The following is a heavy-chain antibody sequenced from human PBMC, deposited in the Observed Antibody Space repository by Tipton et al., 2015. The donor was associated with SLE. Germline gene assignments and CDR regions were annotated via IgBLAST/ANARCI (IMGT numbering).Heavy chain of an antibody. CDR2: IIHSGAT. V-gene: IGHV4-34*12. CDR3: ASPGTYGSGSFEP. Sequence: AGLVKPSETLSLTCAVYGGSFSGFYWTWIRQPPGKGLEWIGDIIHSGATNYNPSLKSRVTISVDTSKNQFSLNLTSVTAADTAVYYCASPGTYGSGSFEPWGQGTLVTVSS. CDR1: GGSFSGFY. J-gene: IGHJ5*02. D-gene: IGHD3-10*01.